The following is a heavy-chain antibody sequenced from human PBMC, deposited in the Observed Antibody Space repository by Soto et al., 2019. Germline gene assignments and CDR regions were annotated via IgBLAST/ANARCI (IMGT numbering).Heavy chain of an antibody. D-gene: IGHD4-17*01. CDR1: GYTFTSYY. CDR2: INPSGGST. V-gene: IGHV1-46*03. Sequence: QVPLVQSGAEVKKPGASVKVSCKASGYTFTSYYMHWVRQAPGQGLEWMGIINPSGGSTSYAQKFQGRVTMTRDTSTSTVYMELSSLRSEDTAVYYCASLYGEHPFDYWGQGTLVTVSS. CDR3: ASLYGEHPFDY. J-gene: IGHJ4*02.